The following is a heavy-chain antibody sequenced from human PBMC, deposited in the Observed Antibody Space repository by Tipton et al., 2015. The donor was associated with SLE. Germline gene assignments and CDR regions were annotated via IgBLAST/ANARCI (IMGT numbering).Heavy chain of an antibody. J-gene: IGHJ6*03. CDR2: INHRGST. V-gene: IGHV4-34*01. Sequence: TLSLTCAVYGGSFSGYYWSWIRQPPGKGLGWIGEINHRGSTNYNPSLKSRVTISIDTSKNQFSLKLSSVTAADTAVYYCARVPRIDYYYIDVWGRGTTATASS. CDR3: ARVPRIDYYYIDV. CDR1: GGSFSGYY.